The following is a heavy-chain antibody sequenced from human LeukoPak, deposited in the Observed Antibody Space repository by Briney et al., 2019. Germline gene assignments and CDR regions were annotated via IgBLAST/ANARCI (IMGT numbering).Heavy chain of an antibody. CDR1: GYTFTSYG. CDR2: ISAYNGNT. J-gene: IGHJ4*02. D-gene: IGHD3-9*01. CDR3: ARAYYDILTGYYSNVDY. V-gene: IGHV1-18*01. Sequence: ASVKVSCKASGYTFTSYGISWVRQAPGQGPEWMGWISAYNGNTNYAQKLQGRVTMTTDTSTSTAYMELRSLRSDDTAVYYCARAYYDILTGYYSNVDYRGQGTLVTVSS.